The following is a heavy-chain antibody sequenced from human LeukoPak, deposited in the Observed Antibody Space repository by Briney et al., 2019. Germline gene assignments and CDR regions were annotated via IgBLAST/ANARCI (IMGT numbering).Heavy chain of an antibody. CDR3: AKGIRQLGNYYYYMDV. V-gene: IGHV3-23*01. J-gene: IGHJ6*03. Sequence: PGGSLRLSCEASGFSFSTYWMSWVRQAPGKGLEWVSAISGTGANTFYADSVKGRFTMSRDNPKNMLYLQMNSLRAEDTALYYCAKGIRQLGNYYYYMDVWGKGTTVTVSS. CDR2: ISGTGANT. D-gene: IGHD7-27*01. CDR1: GFSFSTYW.